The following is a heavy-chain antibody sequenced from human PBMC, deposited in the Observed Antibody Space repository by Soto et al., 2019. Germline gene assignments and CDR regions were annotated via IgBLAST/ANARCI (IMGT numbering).Heavy chain of an antibody. CDR1: GGSISSYY. J-gene: IGHJ5*02. Sequence: QGQLQESGPGLVKPSETLSLTCTVSGGSISSYYWSWIRQPPGKGLECIGYIYYSGRTNYTPSLRSRVTIAGDTHKHQFSLKLGSVTAADTAVYYCARTGGGLYDDIWGSYRSWFDPWGQGTLVTVSS. CDR2: IYYSGRT. CDR3: ARTGGGLYDDIWGSYRSWFDP. V-gene: IGHV4-59*01. D-gene: IGHD3-16*02.